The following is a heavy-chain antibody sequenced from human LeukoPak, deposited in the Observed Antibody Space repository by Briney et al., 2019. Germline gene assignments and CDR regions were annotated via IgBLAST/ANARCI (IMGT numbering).Heavy chain of an antibody. D-gene: IGHD7-27*01. CDR2: ISSSGTTI. CDR3: ARDWGREAFFDY. V-gene: IGHV3-48*03. CDR1: GFTFSNYE. J-gene: IGHJ4*02. Sequence: PGGSLRLSCAAFGFTFSNYEMNWVRQAPGKGLEWVSYISSSGTTIYYADSVKGRFTISRDNAKNSLYLQMNSLRAEDTAVYYCARDWGREAFFDYWGQGTLVTVSS.